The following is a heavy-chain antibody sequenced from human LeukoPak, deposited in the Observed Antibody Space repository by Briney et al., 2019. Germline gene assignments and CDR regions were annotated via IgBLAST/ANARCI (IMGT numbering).Heavy chain of an antibody. CDR1: GFTFSSYS. Sequence: GGSLRLSCAASGFTFSSYSMNWVRQVPGKGLEWVSYISSSSSTIYYADSVKGRFTISRDNAKNSLYLQMNSLRAEDTAVYYCRASGSPLAYYFDYWGQGTLVTVSS. J-gene: IGHJ4*02. CDR3: RASGSPLAYYFDY. V-gene: IGHV3-48*01. CDR2: ISSSSSTI. D-gene: IGHD1-26*01.